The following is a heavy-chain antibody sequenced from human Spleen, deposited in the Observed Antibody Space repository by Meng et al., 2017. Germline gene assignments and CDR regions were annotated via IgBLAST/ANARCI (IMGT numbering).Heavy chain of an antibody. Sequence: AHLQESAPGLVKPPPTRSLTCTVSGGSISSCGYYWSWIRQHPGKGLEWIGHRYYSGSTYYNPSLKSRVTISVDTSQNQFSLKLSSVTAADTAVYYCAANRDGFDPWGQGTLVTVSS. V-gene: IGHV4-31*03. J-gene: IGHJ5*02. CDR1: GGSISSCGYY. CDR3: AANRDGFDP. CDR2: RYYSGST.